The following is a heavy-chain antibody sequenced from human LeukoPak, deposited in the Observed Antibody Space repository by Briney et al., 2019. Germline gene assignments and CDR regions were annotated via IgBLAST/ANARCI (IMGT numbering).Heavy chain of an antibody. V-gene: IGHV1-2*02. D-gene: IGHD4-17*01. J-gene: IGHJ5*02. CDR1: GYSFTGYF. CDR3: ARKGEHYGDYDH. Sequence: ASVKVSCKTSGYSFTGYFLDWVGQARGQGGEGMGWIHPNTGGPNYAQRFQGRITMTSDTSISTAFMELNSLTSDDTAVYYCARKGEHYGDYDHWGQGTLVTVSS. CDR2: IHPNTGGP.